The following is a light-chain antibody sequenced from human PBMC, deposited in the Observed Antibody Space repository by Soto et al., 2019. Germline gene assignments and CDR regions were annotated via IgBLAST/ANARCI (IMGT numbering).Light chain of an antibody. V-gene: IGLV1-44*01. J-gene: IGLJ1*01. CDR2: NNN. CDR3: QSADSSGTYV. Sequence: QSVLTQPPSASGTPGQRVTISCSGSSSNIGGRTVNWYQQLPGTAPKLLIYNNNQRPSGVPDRFSGSSSGTTVTLTISGVQAEDEADYYCQSADSSGTYVFGTGTKVTVL. CDR1: SSNIGGRT.